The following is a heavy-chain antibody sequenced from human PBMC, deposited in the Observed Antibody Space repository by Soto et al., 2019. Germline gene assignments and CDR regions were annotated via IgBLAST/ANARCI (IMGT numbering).Heavy chain of an antibody. J-gene: IGHJ6*02. CDR3: ARERTTISMDV. Sequence: QVQLVQSGPGGKKPGPPVKVSSKASGYTFTSYDINWCRQATGQGLEWMGWMNPNSGNTGYAQKFQGSVTMTRNTSISTAYMELSSLRSEDTAVYYCARERTTISMDVWGQGTTVTVSS. CDR2: MNPNSGNT. D-gene: IGHD3-9*01. CDR1: GYTFTSYD. V-gene: IGHV1-8*01.